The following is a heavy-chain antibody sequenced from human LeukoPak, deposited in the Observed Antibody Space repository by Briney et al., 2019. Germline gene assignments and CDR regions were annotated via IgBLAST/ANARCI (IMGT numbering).Heavy chain of an antibody. D-gene: IGHD2-2*01. CDR3: ARMGSSTSCYACYYYGMDV. V-gene: IGHV1-24*01. CDR1: GYTLTELS. Sequence: ASVKVSCKVSGYTLTELSMHWVRQAPGKGLEWMGGFDPEDGETIYAQKFQGRVTMTRDTSTSTVYMELSSLRSEDTAVYYCARMGSSTSCYACYYYGMDVWGQGTTVTVSS. J-gene: IGHJ6*02. CDR2: FDPEDGET.